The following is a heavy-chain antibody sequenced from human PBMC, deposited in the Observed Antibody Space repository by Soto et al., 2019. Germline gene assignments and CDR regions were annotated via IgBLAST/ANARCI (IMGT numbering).Heavy chain of an antibody. V-gene: IGHV3-30-3*01. CDR1: GFTFSSYA. CDR3: ARDHGISGSPDY. CDR2: ISYDGSNK. J-gene: IGHJ4*02. D-gene: IGHD1-26*01. Sequence: QVQLVESGGGVVRPGRSLRLSCAASGFTFSSYAMHWVRQAPGKGLEWVAVISYDGSNKYYADSVKGRFTISRDNSKNTLYLQMNSLRAEDTAVYYCARDHGISGSPDYWGQGTLVTVSS.